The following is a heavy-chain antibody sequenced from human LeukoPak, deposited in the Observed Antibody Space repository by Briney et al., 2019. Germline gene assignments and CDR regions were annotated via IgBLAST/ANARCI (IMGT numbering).Heavy chain of an antibody. J-gene: IGHJ4*02. Sequence: GGSLRLSCAASGFTFSTYEMNWVRQAPGKGLEWVAVISYDGSNKYYADSVKGRFTISRDNSKNTLYLQMNSLRAEDTAVYYCAKASSRLNYFDYWGQGTLVTVSS. CDR3: AKASSRLNYFDY. CDR2: ISYDGSNK. V-gene: IGHV3-30*18. D-gene: IGHD3-10*01. CDR1: GFTFSTYE.